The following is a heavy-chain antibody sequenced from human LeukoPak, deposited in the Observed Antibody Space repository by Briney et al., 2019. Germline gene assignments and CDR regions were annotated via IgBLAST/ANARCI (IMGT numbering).Heavy chain of an antibody. D-gene: IGHD3-22*01. CDR3: TTDPAYYYDSRRFDP. CDR1: GFTFSNAW. J-gene: IGHJ5*02. CDR2: IKSKTDGGTA. V-gene: IGHV3-15*01. Sequence: GGSLRLSCAASGFTFSNAWMSWVRQAPGKGLEWVGRIKSKTDGGTADYAAPVKGRFTISRDDSKNTLYLQMNSLKTEDTAVYYCTTDPAYYYDSRRFDPWGQGTLVTVSS.